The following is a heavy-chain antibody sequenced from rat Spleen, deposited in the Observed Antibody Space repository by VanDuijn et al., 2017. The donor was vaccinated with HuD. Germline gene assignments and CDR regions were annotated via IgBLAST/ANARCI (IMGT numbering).Heavy chain of an antibody. V-gene: IGHV5-20*01. Sequence: EVQLVESGGGLVQPGRSMKLSCAASGFTFSNYDMAWVRQAPTKGLEWVASISYDGSSTYYLDSVKGRFTISRDNAKSTLYLQMDSLRSEDTATYYCTRGNYWGQGVMVTVSS. CDR3: TRGNY. CDR1: GFTFSNYD. J-gene: IGHJ2*01. CDR2: ISYDGSST.